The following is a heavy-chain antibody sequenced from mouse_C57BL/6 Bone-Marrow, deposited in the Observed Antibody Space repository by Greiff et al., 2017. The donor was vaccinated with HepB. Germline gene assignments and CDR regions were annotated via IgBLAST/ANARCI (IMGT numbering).Heavy chain of an antibody. Sequence: DVMLVESGGGLVQPGGSLKLSCAASGFTFSDYYMYWVRQTPEKRLEWVAYISNGGGSTYYPDTVKGRFTISRDNAKNTLYLQMSRLKSEETAMYYCARRLCPYWYFYVWGTGTTVTVSS. D-gene: IGHD6-1*01. CDR2: ISNGGGST. CDR3: ARRLCPYWYFYV. V-gene: IGHV5-12*01. J-gene: IGHJ1*03. CDR1: GFTFSDYY.